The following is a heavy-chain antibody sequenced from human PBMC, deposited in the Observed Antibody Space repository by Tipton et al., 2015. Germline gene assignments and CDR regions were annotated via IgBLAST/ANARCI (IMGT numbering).Heavy chain of an antibody. CDR3: AREVWYNDSTGYDY. V-gene: IGHV4-59*01. CDR2: IYYSGST. J-gene: IGHJ4*02. D-gene: IGHD3-22*01. CDR1: GGSISTFY. Sequence: TLSLTCTVSGGSISTFYWSWIRQPAGKGLEWIAYIYYSGSTNYNPSLKSRVTISVDTSKNQFSLKLSSVTAADTAVYYCAREVWYNDSTGYDYWGQGTLVTVSS.